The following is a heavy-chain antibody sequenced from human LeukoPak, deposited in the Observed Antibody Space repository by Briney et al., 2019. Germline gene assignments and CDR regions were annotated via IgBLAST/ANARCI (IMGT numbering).Heavy chain of an antibody. CDR3: ARVSRYDFWSGAQYFDY. V-gene: IGHV3-30-3*01. D-gene: IGHD3-3*01. CDR1: GFTFSSYA. Sequence: GGSLRLSCAASGFTFSSYAMHWVRQAPGKGLEWVAVISYDGSNKYYADSVKGRFTISRDNSKNTLYLQMNSLRAEDTAVYYCARVSRYDFWSGAQYFDYWGQGTLVTVSS. J-gene: IGHJ4*02. CDR2: ISYDGSNK.